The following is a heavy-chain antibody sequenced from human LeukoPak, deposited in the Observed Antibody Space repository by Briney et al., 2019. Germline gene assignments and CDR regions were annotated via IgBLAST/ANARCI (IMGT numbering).Heavy chain of an antibody. CDR1: GYTFTSYD. CDR3: ARRLVGAGLLDN. CDR2: MNPNSANT. Sequence: ASVKVSCKASGYTFTSYDIDWVRQAAAQGLEWMGWMNPNSANTGYAQKFQGRVTITRNTSISTAYMELSSLTSEDTAVYYCARRLVGAGLLDNWGQGSLVTVSS. J-gene: IGHJ4*02. V-gene: IGHV1-8*01. D-gene: IGHD1-26*01.